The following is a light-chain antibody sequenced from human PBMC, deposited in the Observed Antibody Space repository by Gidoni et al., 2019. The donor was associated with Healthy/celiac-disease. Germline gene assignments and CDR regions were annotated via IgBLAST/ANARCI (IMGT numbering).Light chain of an antibody. J-gene: IGKJ2*01. CDR2: GAS. CDR1: QSVSSSY. CDR3: QQYGSSPVT. V-gene: IGKV3-20*01. Sequence: EIVLTQSPGTLSLSPGERATLSCRASQSVSSSYLAWYQQRPGQAPRLLIYGASSRATGIPDRFSGSGSGTDFTLTISRLEPEDFAVYYCQQYGSSPVTFGQGTKLEIK.